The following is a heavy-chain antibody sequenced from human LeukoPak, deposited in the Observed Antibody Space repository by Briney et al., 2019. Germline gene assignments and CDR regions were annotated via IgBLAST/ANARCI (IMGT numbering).Heavy chain of an antibody. Sequence: GGSLRLSCAASGFFFSDYYMSWMRQAPGQGLERVSYIDGSSSNMSYEDSVKGRFTISRDNAKNSLYLQMNSLRGDDAAVYSCERAYTRGYSDDFDYWGQGTLVTVSS. CDR3: ERAYTRGYSDDFDY. CDR2: IDGSSSNM. D-gene: IGHD3-22*01. CDR1: GFFFSDYY. J-gene: IGHJ4*02. V-gene: IGHV3-11*01.